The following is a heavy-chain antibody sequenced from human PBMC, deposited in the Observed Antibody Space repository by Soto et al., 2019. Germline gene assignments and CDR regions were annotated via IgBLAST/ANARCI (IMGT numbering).Heavy chain of an antibody. V-gene: IGHV1-3*04. D-gene: IGHD3-22*01. J-gene: IGHJ4*02. CDR3: SGALATSGYIYFDQ. Sequence: QVDLVQSGAEVKEPGASVRISCEASGYTFTSYGIHWVRQAPGQRLEWMGWINTGSSNTRYSPEFQARVTITRDTSASTGYMEVKHLRSEDTGGYFRSGALATSGYIYFDQWGQGTLVTVSS. CDR1: GYTFTSYG. CDR2: INTGSSNT.